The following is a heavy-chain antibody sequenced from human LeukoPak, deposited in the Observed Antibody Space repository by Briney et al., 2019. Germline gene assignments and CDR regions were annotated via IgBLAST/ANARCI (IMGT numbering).Heavy chain of an antibody. CDR2: ISAYNGNT. D-gene: IGHD6-13*01. J-gene: IGHJ6*02. CDR3: ARDGDSSSWYWMNYYYGMDV. CDR1: GYTFTSYG. V-gene: IGHV1-18*01. Sequence: ASVKVSCKASGYTFTSYGISWVRQAPGQGLEWMGWISAYNGNTNYAQKLQGRVTVTTDTSTSTAYMELRSLRSDDTAVYYCARDGDSSSWYWMNYYYGMDVWGRGTTVTVSS.